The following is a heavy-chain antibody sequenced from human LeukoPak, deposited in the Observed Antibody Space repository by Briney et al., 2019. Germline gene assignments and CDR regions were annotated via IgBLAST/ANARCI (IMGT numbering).Heavy chain of an antibody. D-gene: IGHD3-3*01. CDR3: AKDRGIFGVTLLYYFDY. Sequence: PGGSLRLSCAASGFTFSSYAMSWVRQAPGKGLEWVSAISGSGGSTYYADSVKGRFTISRDNSKNTLYLQMNSLRAEDTAVYYCAKDRGIFGVTLLYYFDYWGQGTLVTVSS. V-gene: IGHV3-23*01. CDR2: ISGSGGST. J-gene: IGHJ4*02. CDR1: GFTFSSYA.